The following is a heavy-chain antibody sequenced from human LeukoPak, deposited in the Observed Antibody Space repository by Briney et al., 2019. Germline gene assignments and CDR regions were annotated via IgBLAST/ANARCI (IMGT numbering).Heavy chain of an antibody. CDR2: INHSGST. Sequence: SETLSLTCAVYGGSFSGYYWSWIRQPPGKGLEWIGEINHSGSTNYNPSLKSRVTISVDTSKNQFSLKLSSVTAADTAVYYCARNGLMDPFDPWGQGTLVTVSS. J-gene: IGHJ5*02. D-gene: IGHD2-8*01. CDR1: GGSFSGYY. V-gene: IGHV4-34*01. CDR3: ARNGLMDPFDP.